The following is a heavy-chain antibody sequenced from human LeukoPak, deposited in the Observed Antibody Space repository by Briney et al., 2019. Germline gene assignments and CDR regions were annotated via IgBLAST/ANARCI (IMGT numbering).Heavy chain of an antibody. V-gene: IGHV1-18*01. CDR1: GYIFTNYA. J-gene: IGHJ4*02. Sequence: ASVKVSCKASGYIFTNYAISWVRQAPGQGLEWMVSISAYNGNTNYAQKLQGRVTMTKDTSTSTAYMELRSLRSDDTAVYYCARPIAQSSAYWEFFYYWGQGTLVTVSS. D-gene: IGHD3-22*01. CDR2: ISAYNGNT. CDR3: ARPIAQSSAYWEFFYY.